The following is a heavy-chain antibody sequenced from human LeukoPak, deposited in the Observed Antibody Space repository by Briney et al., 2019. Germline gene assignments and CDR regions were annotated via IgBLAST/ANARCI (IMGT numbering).Heavy chain of an antibody. CDR1: GYTFTSYG. D-gene: IGHD6-13*01. J-gene: IGHJ5*02. Sequence: ASVKVSCKASGYTFTSYGISWVRQAPGQGLEWMGWISAYNGNTNYAQRLQGRVTMTTDTSTSTAYMELRSLRSDDTAVYYCARGFSSSWGHNWFDPWGQGTLVTVSS. CDR2: ISAYNGNT. V-gene: IGHV1-18*01. CDR3: ARGFSSSWGHNWFDP.